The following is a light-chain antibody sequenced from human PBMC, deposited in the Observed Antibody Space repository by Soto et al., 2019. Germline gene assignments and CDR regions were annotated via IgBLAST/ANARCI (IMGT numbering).Light chain of an antibody. J-gene: IGKJ2*01. CDR2: GAS. Sequence: EIVLTQSPGTLSFSPGERATLSCRASQSVSSDYLAWYQQKPGQAPRLLIYGASSRATGLPDRFSGSGSGTDFTLTVSRLEPEDFALYYCQQYGSSPPTFGQGTKVEIK. CDR3: QQYGSSPPT. V-gene: IGKV3-20*01. CDR1: QSVSSDY.